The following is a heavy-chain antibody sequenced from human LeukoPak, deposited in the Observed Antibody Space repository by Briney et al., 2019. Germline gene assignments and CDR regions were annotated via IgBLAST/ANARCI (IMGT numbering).Heavy chain of an antibody. Sequence: PSETLSLTCAVYRGSFSGYYWSWIRQPPGKGLEWIGEINHSGSTNYNPSLKSRVTISVDTSKNQFSLKLSSVTAADTAVYYCARGIAGTTKKGFDPWGQGTLVTVSS. CDR3: ARGIAGTTKKGFDP. CDR1: RGSFSGYY. D-gene: IGHD1-7*01. V-gene: IGHV4-34*01. J-gene: IGHJ5*02. CDR2: INHSGST.